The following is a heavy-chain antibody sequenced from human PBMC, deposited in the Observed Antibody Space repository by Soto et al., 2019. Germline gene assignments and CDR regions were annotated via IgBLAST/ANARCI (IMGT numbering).Heavy chain of an antibody. V-gene: IGHV4-59*12. D-gene: IGHD3-10*01. CDR3: ARGGALSYYYGSGSYYKGPNYYYGMDV. J-gene: IGHJ6*02. Sequence: LETLSRTCTVSGGYISSYNWSWLRKSPVKGLEWKGYIYYSGSTNYNPSLKRRVTISVDTSKNQFSLKLRPVTAADTAVYYCARGGALSYYYGSGSYYKGPNYYYGMDVWGQGTTVT. CDR2: IYYSGST. CDR1: GGYISSYN.